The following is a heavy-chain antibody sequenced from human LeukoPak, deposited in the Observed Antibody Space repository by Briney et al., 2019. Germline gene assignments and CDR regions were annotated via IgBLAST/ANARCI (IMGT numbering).Heavy chain of an antibody. CDR1: GFTFSNAW. V-gene: IGHV3-15*01. Sequence: GGSLRLSCAASGFTFSNAWMSWVRQAPGKGLERVGRIKSKPDGGTTDYAAPVKGRFTISRDDSKNTLYLQMNSLKTEDTAVYYCTTGGYSYGGDDAFDTWGQGTMVTVSS. CDR3: TTGGYSYGGDDAFDT. J-gene: IGHJ3*02. D-gene: IGHD5-18*01. CDR2: IKSKPDGGTT.